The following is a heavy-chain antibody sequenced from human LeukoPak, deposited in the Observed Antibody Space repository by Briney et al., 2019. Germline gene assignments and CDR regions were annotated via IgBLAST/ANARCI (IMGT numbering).Heavy chain of an antibody. J-gene: IGHJ4*02. CDR3: ARGRRWNYDYY. D-gene: IGHD1-7*01. V-gene: IGHV1-8*01. CDR1: GYTFTIYD. Sequence: ASVSVSFTASGYTFTIYDINWVRQATGQGLEWMGWMNPNSGNTGYAQKFQGRVTMTRNTSISTAYMELSSLRSEDTAVYYCARGRRWNYDYYWGQGTLVTVS. CDR2: MNPNSGNT.